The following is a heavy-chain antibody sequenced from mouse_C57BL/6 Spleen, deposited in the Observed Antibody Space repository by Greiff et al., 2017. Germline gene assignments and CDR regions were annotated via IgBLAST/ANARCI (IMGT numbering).Heavy chain of an antibody. V-gene: IGHV1-69*01. CDR3: ARGTQGENYFDY. Sequence: VQLQQPGAELVMPGASVKLSCKASGYTFTSYWMHWVKQRPGQGLEWIREIDPSDSYTNYNQKFKGKSTLTVDKSSSTAYMQLSSLTSEDSAVYYCARGTQGENYFDYWGQGTTLTVSS. J-gene: IGHJ2*01. D-gene: IGHD3-3*01. CDR1: GYTFTSYW. CDR2: IDPSDSYT.